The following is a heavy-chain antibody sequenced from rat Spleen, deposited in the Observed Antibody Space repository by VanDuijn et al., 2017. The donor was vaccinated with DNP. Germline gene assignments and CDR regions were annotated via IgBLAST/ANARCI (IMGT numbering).Heavy chain of an antibody. CDR2: ITHGGGTT. Sequence: EVQLVESGGGLVQPGRSLKVSCAASGFTFSDSNMAWVRQAPKKGLEWVATITHGGGTTYYRDSVKGRFTISRDNADSTLYLQMNSLRSEDMATYYCVRWNSGHFDYWGQGVMVTVSS. J-gene: IGHJ2*01. V-gene: IGHV5-7*01. CDR1: GFTFSDSN. CDR3: VRWNSGHFDY. D-gene: IGHD4-3*01.